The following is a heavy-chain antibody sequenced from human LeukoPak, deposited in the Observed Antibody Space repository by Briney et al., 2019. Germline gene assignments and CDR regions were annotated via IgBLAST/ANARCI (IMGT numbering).Heavy chain of an antibody. CDR1: GDSVSSNSAA. Sequence: SQTLSLTCALSGDSVSSNSAAWNWIRQSPSTGLEWLGRTYYRSKWYNDYAVSVKSRITIKPDTSKNQFSLQLNSVTPEDTAVYYCARDRLGISADYDAFDIWGQGTMVTVSS. CDR3: ARDRLGISADYDAFDI. V-gene: IGHV6-1*01. D-gene: IGHD7-27*01. J-gene: IGHJ3*02. CDR2: TYYRSKWYN.